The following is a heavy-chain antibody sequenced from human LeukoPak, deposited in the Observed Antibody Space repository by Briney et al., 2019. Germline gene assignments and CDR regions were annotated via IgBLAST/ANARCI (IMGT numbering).Heavy chain of an antibody. CDR3: AREMVVPAAISRYYYYYGMDV. CDR1: GGSISSGDSY. V-gene: IGHV4-30-4*01. CDR2: IYYSGST. D-gene: IGHD2-2*01. Sequence: PSQTLSLTCTVSGGSISSGDSYWSWIRQPPGKGLEWIGYIYYSGSTYYNPSLKSRVTISVDTSKNQFSLKLSSVTAADTAVYYCAREMVVPAAISRYYYYYGMDVWGQGTTVTVSS. J-gene: IGHJ6*02.